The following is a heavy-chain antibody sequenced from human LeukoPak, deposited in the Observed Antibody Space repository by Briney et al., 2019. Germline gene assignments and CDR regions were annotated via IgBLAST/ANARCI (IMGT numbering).Heavy chain of an antibody. D-gene: IGHD6-19*01. CDR1: GFTFSSYA. CDR3: ARGQRAVATYYYYYGMDV. J-gene: IGHJ6*02. Sequence: AGGFLRLSCAASGFTFSSYAMHWVRQAPGKGLEWVAVISYDGSNKYYADSVKGRFTISRDNSKNTLYLQMNSLRAEDTAVYYCARGQRAVATYYYYYGMDVWGQGTTVTVSS. CDR2: ISYDGSNK. V-gene: IGHV3-30-3*01.